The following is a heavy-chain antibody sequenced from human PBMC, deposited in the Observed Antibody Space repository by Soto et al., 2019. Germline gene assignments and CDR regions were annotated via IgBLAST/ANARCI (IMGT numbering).Heavy chain of an antibody. CDR3: ARSMVVVTALDY. J-gene: IGHJ4*02. CDR2: INAGNGNT. D-gene: IGHD2-21*02. Sequence: ASVKVSCKASGYTFTSYAMHWVRQAPGQRLEWMGWINAGNGNTKYSQKFQGRVTITRDTSASTAYMELSSLRSEDTAVYECARSMVVVTALDYWGQGTLATVS. CDR1: GYTFTSYA. V-gene: IGHV1-3*01.